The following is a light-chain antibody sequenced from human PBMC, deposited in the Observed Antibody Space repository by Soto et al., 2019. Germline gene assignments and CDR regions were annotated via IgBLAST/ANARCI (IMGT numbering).Light chain of an antibody. CDR3: QQYNNWPPYT. J-gene: IGKJ2*01. Sequence: EIVMTQSPATLSVSPGDIATLSCRASQSVSSNLAWYQQRPGQAPRLLIYGESTRATGIPARFSGSGSRTEFTLTISSLQSEDLAVFYCQQYNNWPPYTFGQGTKLEIK. V-gene: IGKV3-15*01. CDR1: QSVSSN. CDR2: GES.